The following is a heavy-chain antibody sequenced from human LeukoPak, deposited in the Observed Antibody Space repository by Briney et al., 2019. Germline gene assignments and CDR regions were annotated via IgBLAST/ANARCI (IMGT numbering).Heavy chain of an antibody. D-gene: IGHD3-10*01. Sequence: GGSLRLSCAASGFTFSSYAMSWVRQAPGKGLEWVSSISGSGGSTYYADSVKGRFTISRDNSKNTLYLQMNSLRAEDTAVYYCAKDTMDGTGAIDYWGQGTLVTVSS. CDR3: AKDTMDGTGAIDY. CDR1: GFTFSSYA. J-gene: IGHJ4*02. V-gene: IGHV3-23*01. CDR2: ISGSGGST.